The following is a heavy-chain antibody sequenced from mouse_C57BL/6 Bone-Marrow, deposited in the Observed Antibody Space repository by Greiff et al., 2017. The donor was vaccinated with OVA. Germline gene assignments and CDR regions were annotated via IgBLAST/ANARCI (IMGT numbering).Heavy chain of an antibody. Sequence: VQRVESGPGLVAPSQSLSITCTASGFSLTSYGVSWVRQPPGKGLEWLGVIWGDGSTTYHAAHITRLSISKDNSKSQVCLKLNSLQTDDTATYYCAKPERLRRDWYFDVWGKGTTVTVSS. J-gene: IGHJ1*03. CDR1: GFSLTSYG. CDR2: IWGDGST. CDR3: AKPERLRRDWYFDV. D-gene: IGHD2-2*01. V-gene: IGHV2-3*01.